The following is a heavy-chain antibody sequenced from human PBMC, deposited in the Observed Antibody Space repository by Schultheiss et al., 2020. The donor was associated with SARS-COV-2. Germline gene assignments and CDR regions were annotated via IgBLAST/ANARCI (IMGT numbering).Heavy chain of an antibody. CDR2: IYWDDDK. Sequence: SGPTLVKPTQTLTLTCIFSGFSLSSGGVGVGWIRQPPGKAPEWLAVIYWDDDKRYSPSLKSRLTISKDTSKSQVVLTMTNMDPVDTATYYCARSPERGYDFWSGYYQNNWFDPWGQGTLVTVSS. V-gene: IGHV2-5*02. CDR3: ARSPERGYDFWSGYYQNNWFDP. D-gene: IGHD3-3*01. CDR1: GFSLSSGGVG. J-gene: IGHJ5*02.